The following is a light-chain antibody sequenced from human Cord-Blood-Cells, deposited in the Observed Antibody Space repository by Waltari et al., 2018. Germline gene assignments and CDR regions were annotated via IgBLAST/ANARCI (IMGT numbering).Light chain of an antibody. Sequence: NFMLTQPHSVSESPGKTVTISCTRSSGSIASNYVQWYQQRPCSSPTTVIYEDNQRPSGVPDRFSGSIDSSSNSASLTISGLKTEDEADYYCQSYDSSIRVFGGGTKLTVL. J-gene: IGLJ2*01. CDR3: QSYDSSIRV. CDR2: EDN. V-gene: IGLV6-57*01. CDR1: SGSIASNY.